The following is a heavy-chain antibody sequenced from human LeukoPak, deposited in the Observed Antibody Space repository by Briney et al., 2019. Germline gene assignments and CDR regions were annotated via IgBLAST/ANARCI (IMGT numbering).Heavy chain of an antibody. D-gene: IGHD4-17*01. CDR3: ARADYGDYGAY. V-gene: IGHV4-39*07. J-gene: IGHJ4*02. Sequence: SETLSLTCTVSGGSISSSSYYWGWIRQPPGKGLEWIGEINHSGSTNYNPSLKSRVTISVDTSKNQFSLKLSSVTAADTAVYYCARADYGDYGAYWGQGTLVTVSS. CDR1: GGSISSSSYY. CDR2: INHSGST.